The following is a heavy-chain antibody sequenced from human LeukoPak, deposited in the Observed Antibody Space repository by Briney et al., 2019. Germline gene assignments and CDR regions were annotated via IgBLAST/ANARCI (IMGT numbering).Heavy chain of an antibody. CDR2: MYYSGSI. V-gene: IGHV4-59*01. Sequence: PSETLSLTCTVSGGSIRSYYWSWIRQPPGKGLEWIGYMYYSGSINYNPSLKSRVNISVDTSKNQFSLKLSSVTAADTAVYYCARSTGYSSGWLSFTLDYWGQGTLVTVSS. CDR1: GGSIRSYY. J-gene: IGHJ4*02. D-gene: IGHD6-19*01. CDR3: ARSTGYSSGWLSFTLDY.